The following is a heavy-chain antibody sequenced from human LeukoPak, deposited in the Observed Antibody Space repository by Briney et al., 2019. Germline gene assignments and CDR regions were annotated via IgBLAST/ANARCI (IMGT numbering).Heavy chain of an antibody. J-gene: IGHJ4*02. CDR2: IKSKTDGGTT. V-gene: IGHV3-15*01. D-gene: IGHD3-22*01. CDR1: GFTFTNAW. Sequence: GGSLRLSCAASGFTFTNAWMRWVRQAPGKGLESIGHIKSKTDGGTTDYAAPVKGRFTISRDDSKNTVYLQMNSLKTEDTGLYYCTTQGHYYDSSGYNFVDYWGQGTLVTVSS. CDR3: TTQGHYYDSSGYNFVDY.